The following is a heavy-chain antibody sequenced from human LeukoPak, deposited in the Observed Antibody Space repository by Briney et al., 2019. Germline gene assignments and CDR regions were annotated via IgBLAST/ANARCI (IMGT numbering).Heavy chain of an antibody. CDR3: AKDRLTMVRGVTNYMDV. CDR2: IRYDGSNK. J-gene: IGHJ6*03. D-gene: IGHD3-10*01. Sequence: PGGSLRLSCAASGFTFSSYGMHWVRQAPGKGLEWVAFIRYDGSNKYYADSVKGRFTISRDNSKNTLYLQMNSLRAEDTAVYYCAKDRLTMVRGVTNYMDVWGKGTTVTISS. V-gene: IGHV3-30*02. CDR1: GFTFSSYG.